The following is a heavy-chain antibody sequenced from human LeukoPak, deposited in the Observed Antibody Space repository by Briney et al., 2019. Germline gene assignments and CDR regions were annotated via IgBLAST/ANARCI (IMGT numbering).Heavy chain of an antibody. V-gene: IGHV4-4*09. CDR3: ARDFIRYDSSGYYPDYYYMDV. Sequence: SETLSLTCTVSGGSISSYCWSWIRQPPGKGLEWIGYIYTSGSTNYNPSLKSRVTISVDTSKNQFSLKLSSVTAADTAVYYCARDFIRYDSSGYYPDYYYMDVWGKGTTVTVSS. CDR2: IYTSGST. J-gene: IGHJ6*03. D-gene: IGHD3-22*01. CDR1: GGSISSYC.